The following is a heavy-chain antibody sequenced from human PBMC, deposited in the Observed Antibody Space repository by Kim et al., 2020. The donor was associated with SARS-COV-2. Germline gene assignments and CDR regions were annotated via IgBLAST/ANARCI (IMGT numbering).Heavy chain of an antibody. Sequence: GGSLRLSCAASGFTFSSYAMSWVRQAPGKGLEWVSAISGSGGSTYYADSVKGRFTISRDNSKNTLYLQMNSLRAEDTAVYYCAKIVVVPAAIGWYFDLWGRGTLVTVSS. CDR2: ISGSGGST. J-gene: IGHJ2*01. CDR3: AKIVVVPAAIGWYFDL. V-gene: IGHV3-23*01. D-gene: IGHD2-2*02. CDR1: GFTFSSYA.